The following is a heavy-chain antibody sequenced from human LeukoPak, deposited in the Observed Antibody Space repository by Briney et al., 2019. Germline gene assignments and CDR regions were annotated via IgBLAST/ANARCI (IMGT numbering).Heavy chain of an antibody. J-gene: IGHJ4*02. Sequence: GGSLRLSCAASGFTFDDYAMHWVRQAPGKGLEWVSGVIWNSGSIDYADSVKGQFTISRDNAKNSLYLQMNSLRAEDTALYYCAKDKFGGDQQLVRGYDYWGQGTLVTVSS. CDR1: GFTFDDYA. CDR2: VIWNSGSI. CDR3: AKDKFGGDQQLVRGYDY. D-gene: IGHD6-13*01. V-gene: IGHV3-9*01.